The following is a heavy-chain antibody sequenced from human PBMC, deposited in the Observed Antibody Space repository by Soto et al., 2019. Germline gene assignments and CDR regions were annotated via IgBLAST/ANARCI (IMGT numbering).Heavy chain of an antibody. CDR3: ARGYCSSTSCPDAFDI. V-gene: IGHV4-30-4*01. CDR2: IYYSGST. D-gene: IGHD2-2*01. J-gene: IGHJ3*02. CDR1: GGSISSGDYY. Sequence: QVQLQESGPGLVKPSQTLSLTCTVSGGSISSGDYYWSWIRQPPGKGLEWIGYIYYSGSTYYNPSLKSRVTISVDTPKNQFSLKLSSVTAADTAVYYCARGYCSSTSCPDAFDIWGQGTMVTVSS.